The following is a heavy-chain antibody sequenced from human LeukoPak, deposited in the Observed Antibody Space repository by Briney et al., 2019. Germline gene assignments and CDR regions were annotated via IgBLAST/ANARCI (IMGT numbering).Heavy chain of an antibody. J-gene: IGHJ4*02. CDR3: AKALRGVPVTEDGGYYFDY. V-gene: IGHV3-23*01. CDR1: EFTFRSYA. Sequence: PGGSLRLSCAASEFTFRSYAMSWVRQTPGKGLEWVSVISGSGGRTSYADSVKGRFTISRDNSKNTLYLQMNSLRAEDTAVYYCAKALRGVPVTEDGGYYFDYWGQGTLVTVSS. D-gene: IGHD2-2*01. CDR2: ISGSGGRT.